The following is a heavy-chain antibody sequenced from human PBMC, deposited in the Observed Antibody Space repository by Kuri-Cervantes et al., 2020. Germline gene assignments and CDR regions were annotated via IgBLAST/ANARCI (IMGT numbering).Heavy chain of an antibody. D-gene: IGHD3-10*01. J-gene: IGHJ4*02. V-gene: IGHV4-34*01. Sequence: SETLSLTCAVYGGSFSDYYWSLIRQSPGKGLEWIGEINHSGSTNYNPSLKSRVTISVDTSKNQFSLKLSSVTAADTAVYYCARGRSYLNYWGQGTLVTVSS. CDR1: GGSFSDYY. CDR2: INHSGST. CDR3: ARGRSYLNY.